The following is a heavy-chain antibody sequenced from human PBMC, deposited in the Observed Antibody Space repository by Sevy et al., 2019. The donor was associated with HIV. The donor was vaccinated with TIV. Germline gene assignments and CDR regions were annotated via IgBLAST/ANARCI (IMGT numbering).Heavy chain of an antibody. Sequence: GGSLRLSCAASGFTFSRYSMNWVRQAPGKGLEWISYISDNSAAIYYSDSVKGRFTVSRDNDNDALYLQLNSLRYDDTALYYCARGPDCGGDCDIGFYYPLDVWGQGTTVTVS. J-gene: IGHJ6*02. D-gene: IGHD2-21*02. V-gene: IGHV3-48*02. CDR1: GFTFSRYS. CDR2: ISDNSAAI. CDR3: ARGPDCGGDCDIGFYYPLDV.